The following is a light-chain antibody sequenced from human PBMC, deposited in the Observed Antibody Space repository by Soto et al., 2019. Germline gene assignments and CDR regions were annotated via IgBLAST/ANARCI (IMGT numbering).Light chain of an antibody. J-gene: IGKJ2*01. Sequence: IVLTQSPGTLSLSPGEIATLSCRASQSVTNSYLAWYQQKPGQAPRLLIYGASSRATGIPDRFSGSGSGTDFTLTISSLEPEDFAVYYCQQYRTSPYTFCQGTKLEIK. V-gene: IGKV3-20*01. CDR1: QSVTNSY. CDR3: QQYRTSPYT. CDR2: GAS.